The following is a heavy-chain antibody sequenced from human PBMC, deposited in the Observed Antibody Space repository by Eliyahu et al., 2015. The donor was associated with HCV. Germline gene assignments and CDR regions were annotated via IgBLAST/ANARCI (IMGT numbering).Heavy chain of an antibody. V-gene: IGHV3-33*01. Sequence: QVQLVESGGGVVQPGRSLRLSCAASGFTFSXXGMHWVRQAPGKGLEWVAVIWYDGSNKYYAESVKGRFTISRDNSKSTLYLQMNSLRAEDTAVYYCARDRTKMFSTSAYGMDVWGQGTTVTVSS. J-gene: IGHJ6*02. CDR2: IWYDGSNK. CDR1: GFTFSXXG. D-gene: IGHD1-14*01. CDR3: ARDRTKMFSTSAYGMDV.